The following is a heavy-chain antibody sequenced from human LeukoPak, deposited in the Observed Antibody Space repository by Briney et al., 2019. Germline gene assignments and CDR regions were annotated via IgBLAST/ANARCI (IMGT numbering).Heavy chain of an antibody. CDR3: ARGVTIFGVVIKFYNWFDP. J-gene: IGHJ5*02. Sequence: GGSLRLSCAASGFTFSSYWMHWVRQAPGKGPVWVSRINSDGSSTSYADSVKGRFTISRDNAKNTLYLQMNSLRAEDTAVYYCARGVTIFGVVIKFYNWFDPWGQGTLVTVSS. V-gene: IGHV3-74*01. CDR1: GFTFSSYW. D-gene: IGHD3-3*01. CDR2: INSDGSST.